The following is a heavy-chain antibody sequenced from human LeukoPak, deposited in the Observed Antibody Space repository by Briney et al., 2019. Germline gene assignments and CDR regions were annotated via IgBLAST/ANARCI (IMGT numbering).Heavy chain of an antibody. Sequence: SKTLSLTCTVSGGSISSYYWSWIRQPPGKGLEWIGYIYYSGSTNYNPSLKSRVTISVDTSKSQFSLKLSSVTAADTAVYYCARDNGRDDAFDIWGQGTMVTVSS. CDR3: ARDNGRDDAFDI. CDR2: IYYSGST. V-gene: IGHV4-59*01. D-gene: IGHD2-8*01. CDR1: GGSISSYY. J-gene: IGHJ3*02.